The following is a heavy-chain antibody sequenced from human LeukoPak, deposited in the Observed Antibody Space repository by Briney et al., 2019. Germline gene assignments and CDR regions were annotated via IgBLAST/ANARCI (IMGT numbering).Heavy chain of an antibody. D-gene: IGHD6-19*01. V-gene: IGHV1-69*06. Sequence: GASVKVSCKTSGFTFTGHYMHWLRQAPGQGLEWMGGIIPIFGTANYAQKFQGRVTITADKSTSTAYMELSSLRSEDTAVYYCASLGSGLPDYWGQGTLVTVSS. CDR2: IIPIFGTA. CDR3: ASLGSGLPDY. CDR1: GFTFTGHY. J-gene: IGHJ4*02.